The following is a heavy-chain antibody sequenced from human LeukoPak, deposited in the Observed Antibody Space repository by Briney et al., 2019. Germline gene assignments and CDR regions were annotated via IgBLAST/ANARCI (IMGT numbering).Heavy chain of an antibody. CDR3: ARHVVAVGFDY. Sequence: SGGSLTLSCAASGFTFSSFAIHWVRQAPGKGLEWVSSITSSSSYIYYADSVKGRFTISRDNAKNSLYLQMNSLRAEDTAVYYCARHVVAVGFDYWGQGTLVTVSS. CDR1: GFTFSSFA. D-gene: IGHD3-22*01. V-gene: IGHV3-21*01. J-gene: IGHJ4*02. CDR2: ITSSSSYI.